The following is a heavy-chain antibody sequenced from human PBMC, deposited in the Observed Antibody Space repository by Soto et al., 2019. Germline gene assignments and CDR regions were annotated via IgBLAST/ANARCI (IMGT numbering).Heavy chain of an antibody. Sequence: ASVKVSCKSSGGTFNNYAISWVRQAPGQGLEWMGGIIPIFGPANYAQKFQGRVTITADEPTTTAYMELTSLRSEDTAVYYCARDSRADCGGDCYGFYFDYWGQGTLVTVSS. V-gene: IGHV1-69*13. CDR3: ARDSRADCGGDCYGFYFDY. J-gene: IGHJ4*02. CDR1: GGTFNNYA. CDR2: IIPIFGPA. D-gene: IGHD2-21*02.